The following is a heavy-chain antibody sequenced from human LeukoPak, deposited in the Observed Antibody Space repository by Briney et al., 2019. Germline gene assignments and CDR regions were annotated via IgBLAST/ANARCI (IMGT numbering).Heavy chain of an antibody. J-gene: IGHJ5*02. CDR3: ARGATDYYDSSGYPNWFDP. Sequence: PSETLSLTCAVYGGSFSGYYWSWIRQPPGKGPEWIGEINHSGSTNYNPSLKSRVTISVDTSKNQFSLKLSSVTAADTAVYYCARGATDYYDSSGYPNWFDPWGQGTLVTVSS. D-gene: IGHD3-22*01. CDR2: INHSGST. CDR1: GGSFSGYY. V-gene: IGHV4-34*01.